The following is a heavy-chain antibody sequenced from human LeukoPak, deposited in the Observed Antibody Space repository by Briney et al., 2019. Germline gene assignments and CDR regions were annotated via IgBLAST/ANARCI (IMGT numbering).Heavy chain of an antibody. J-gene: IGHJ4*02. CDR1: GFTLSSYA. V-gene: IGHV3-23*01. Sequence: GGSLRLSCAASGFTLSSYAMSWVRQGPGKGLEWVSAISDSGGSTYYADSVEGRFTISRDNAKNSLYLQMNSLRAEDTAVYYCARHVVAVGFDYWGQGTLVTVSS. CDR2: ISDSGGST. D-gene: IGHD3-22*01. CDR3: ARHVVAVGFDY.